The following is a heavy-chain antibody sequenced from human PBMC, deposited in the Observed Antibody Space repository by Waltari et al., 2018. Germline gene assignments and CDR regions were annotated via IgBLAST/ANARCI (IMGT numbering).Heavy chain of an antibody. Sequence: EVQLVESGGGLVQPGGSLRLSCADSGFTFSRYWMHWVRQAPGKGLVWVSDINTDGSTTNYADSVKGRFTISRDNAKNTLYLQMDSLRAEETAVYYCVIGAQHVSNWYASEYFQHWGQGTLVTVSS. V-gene: IGHV3-74*01. J-gene: IGHJ1*01. CDR1: GFTFSRYW. D-gene: IGHD6-13*01. CDR3: VIGAQHVSNWYASEYFQH. CDR2: INTDGSTT.